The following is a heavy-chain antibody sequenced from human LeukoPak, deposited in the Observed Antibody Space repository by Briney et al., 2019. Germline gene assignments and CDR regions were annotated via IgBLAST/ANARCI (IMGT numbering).Heavy chain of an antibody. V-gene: IGHV3-74*01. CDR1: GFTFSTYF. CDR2: IGSDGSSA. CDR3: AKTYMWSIDAFHI. J-gene: IGHJ3*02. Sequence: GGSLRPSCAASGFTFSTYFIHWVRQGPGKGLVWVSRIGSDGSSASSADSVKGRVTISRDNSKNTLFLQLNSLRAEDAAVYYCAKTYMWSIDAFHIWGQGTMVTVSS. D-gene: IGHD2-8*02.